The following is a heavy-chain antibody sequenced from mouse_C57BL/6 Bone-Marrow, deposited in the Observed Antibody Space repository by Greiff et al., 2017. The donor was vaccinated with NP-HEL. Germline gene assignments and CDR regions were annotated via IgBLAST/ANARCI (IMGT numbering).Heavy chain of an antibody. CDR1: GYTFTSYG. CDR2: IYPRSGNT. J-gene: IGHJ4*01. V-gene: IGHV1-81*01. Sequence: VQLQQSGAELARPGASVKLSCKASGYTFTSYGISWVKQRTGQGLEWIGEIYPRSGNTYYNEKFKGKATLTADKSSSTAYMELRSLTSADSAVYFCARYLLLRMDYWGQGTSVTVSS. D-gene: IGHD1-1*01. CDR3: ARYLLLRMDY.